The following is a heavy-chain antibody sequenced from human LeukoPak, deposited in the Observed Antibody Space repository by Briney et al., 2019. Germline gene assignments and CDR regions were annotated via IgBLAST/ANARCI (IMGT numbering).Heavy chain of an antibody. CDR1: GASISGSGYY. V-gene: IGHV4-39*01. D-gene: IGHD1-26*01. J-gene: IGHJ4*02. CDR3: AKSGGYGLIDY. CDR2: IYSSGST. Sequence: KPSETLSLTCTVSGASISGSGYYWGWIRQPPGKGLEWIGSIYSSGSTYYNASLQSRVTLSIETSKNQVSLRLNSVTAADTAMYYCAKSGGYGLIDYWGQGTLVTVSS.